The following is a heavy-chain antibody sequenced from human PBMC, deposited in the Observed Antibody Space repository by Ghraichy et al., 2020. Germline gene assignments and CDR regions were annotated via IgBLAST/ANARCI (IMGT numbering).Heavy chain of an antibody. CDR1: GVSISTYY. D-gene: IGHD4-17*01. V-gene: IGHV4-59*01. CDR2: VYFTGST. Sequence: SETLSLTCTVSGVSISTYYWSWIRQPPDKGLEWIGYVYFTGSTNSNPSLKSRVTISIDTSRNQFSLKLSSVTAADTAVYYCARDSYDYGDSYWYFDLWGRGTLVTVSS. J-gene: IGHJ2*01. CDR3: ARDSYDYGDSYWYFDL.